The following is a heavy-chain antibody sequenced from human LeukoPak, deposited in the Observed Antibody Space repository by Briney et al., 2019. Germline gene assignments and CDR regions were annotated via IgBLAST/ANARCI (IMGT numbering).Heavy chain of an antibody. CDR2: IYYSGST. J-gene: IGHJ5*02. CDR3: ARQTPTTDNWFDP. Sequence: PSETLSLTCTVSGGSIRSSSYYWGWIRQPPGKGLEWVGSIYYSGSTYYNPSLKSRVTISVDTSKNQFSLKLSSVTAADTAVYYCARQTPTTDNWFDPWGQGTLVTVSS. V-gene: IGHV4-39*01. CDR1: GGSIRSSSYY. D-gene: IGHD4-17*01.